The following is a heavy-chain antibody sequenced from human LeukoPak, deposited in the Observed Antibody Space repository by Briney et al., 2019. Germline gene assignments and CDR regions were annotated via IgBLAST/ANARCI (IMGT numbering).Heavy chain of an antibody. Sequence: GGSLRLSCAASGFTLSGSWMSWVRQAPGKRRECVATIKQDGSEKYYVDSVKGRFTISRDNAKNSLYLQMNSLRVEDTAVYYCARGRANMDNWGQGSLATVSS. V-gene: IGHV3-7*05. CDR2: IKQDGSEK. D-gene: IGHD4/OR15-4a*01. J-gene: IGHJ4*02. CDR1: GFTLSGSW. CDR3: ARGRANMDN.